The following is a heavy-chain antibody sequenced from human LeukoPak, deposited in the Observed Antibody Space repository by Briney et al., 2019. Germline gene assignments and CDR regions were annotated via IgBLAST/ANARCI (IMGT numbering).Heavy chain of an antibody. J-gene: IGHJ4*02. CDR1: GFTFNNHW. CDR2: IKPDGSDK. CDR3: ARYSGYSGFDFDS. Sequence: GGPLRLSCVTSGFTFNNHWTSWVRQAPGKGLEWLANIKPDGSDKHYVDSVKGRFTISSDSAKNSLYLQMNSLRAEDTAVYYCARYSGYSGFDFDSWGQGTLVTVSA. V-gene: IGHV3-7*03. D-gene: IGHD5-12*01.